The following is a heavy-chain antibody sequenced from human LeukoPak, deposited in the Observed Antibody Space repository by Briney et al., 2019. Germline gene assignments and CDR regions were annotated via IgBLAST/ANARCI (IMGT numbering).Heavy chain of an antibody. Sequence: ASVKVSCKASGYTFTSYYMHWVRQAPGQGLEWMGIINPSGGSTSYAQKFQGRVTMTRDTSTSTVYMELSSLRSEDTAVYYCASGRDESDYYDSSGYYPFDYWGQGTLVTVSS. CDR1: GYTFTSYY. CDR2: INPSGGST. J-gene: IGHJ4*02. V-gene: IGHV1-46*01. D-gene: IGHD3-22*01. CDR3: ASGRDESDYYDSSGYYPFDY.